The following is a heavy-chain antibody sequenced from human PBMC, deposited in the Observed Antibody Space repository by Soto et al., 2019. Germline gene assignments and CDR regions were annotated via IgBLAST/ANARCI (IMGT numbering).Heavy chain of an antibody. CDR1: GGSISTYY. D-gene: IGHD3-10*01. CDR2: IYYTGNT. J-gene: IGHJ5*02. CDR3: ARAQPFEFHNGFAP. V-gene: IGHV4-59*13. Sequence: QVQLQESGPGLVKPSETLSLTCTVTGGSISTYYWSWIRQPPGKGLEWIGHIYYTGNTNYNPSLRSGVTILVDPPRTGFSLRLRSVSAADPAVYYCARAQPFEFHNGFAPWGQGTLVTVSS.